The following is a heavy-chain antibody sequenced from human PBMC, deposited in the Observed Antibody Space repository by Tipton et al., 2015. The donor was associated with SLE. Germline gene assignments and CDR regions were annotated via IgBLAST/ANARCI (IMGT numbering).Heavy chain of an antibody. D-gene: IGHD3/OR15-3a*01. Sequence: TLSLTCAVYGGSFSGYYWSWIRQPPGKGLEWIGEINHSGSTNYNPSLKSRVTISVDTSKNQFSLKLSSATAADTAVYYCARRGDGDWNYVDYWGQGTLVTVSS. CDR1: GGSFSGYY. CDR3: ARRGDGDWNYVDY. CDR2: INHSGST. J-gene: IGHJ4*02. V-gene: IGHV4-34*01.